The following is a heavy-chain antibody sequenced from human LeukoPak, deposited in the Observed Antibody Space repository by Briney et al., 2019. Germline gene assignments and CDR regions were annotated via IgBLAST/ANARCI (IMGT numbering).Heavy chain of an antibody. CDR1: GFTFNNYW. J-gene: IGHJ4*02. Sequence: GGSLRLSCAASGFTFNNYWMSWVRQAPGRGLEWVANIKQDGSEKNYVDSVKGRFTISRDNAKDALYLQMNSLRAEDTAVYHCASQGYWGQGTLVTISS. V-gene: IGHV3-7*02. CDR2: IKQDGSEK. CDR3: ASQGY.